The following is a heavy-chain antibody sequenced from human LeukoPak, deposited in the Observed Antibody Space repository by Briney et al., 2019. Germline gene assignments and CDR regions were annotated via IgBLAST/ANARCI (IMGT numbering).Heavy chain of an antibody. CDR1: GYTFTSYG. V-gene: IGHV1-18*04. CDR3: ARIPYSSGWFDAFDI. J-gene: IGHJ3*02. CDR2: ISAYNGNT. D-gene: IGHD6-19*01. Sequence: APVKVSCKASGYTFTSYGISWVRPAPGQGLEWMGWISAYNGNTNYAQKLQGRVTMTTDTSTSTAYMELRSLRSDDTAVYYCARIPYSSGWFDAFDIWGQGTMVTVSS.